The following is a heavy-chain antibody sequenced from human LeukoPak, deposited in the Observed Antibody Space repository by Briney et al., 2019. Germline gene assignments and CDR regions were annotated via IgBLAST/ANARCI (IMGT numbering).Heavy chain of an antibody. CDR1: GFTFSSYA. D-gene: IGHD4-17*01. CDR2: ISGSGGST. V-gene: IGHV3-23*01. J-gene: IGHJ4*02. Sequence: GESLRLSCAASGFTFSSYAMSWVRQAPGKGLEWVSAISGSGGSTYYADSVKGRFTISRDNSKNTLYLQMNSLRAEDTAVYYCAKDTRGSMTTTEGLFDYWGQGTLVTVSS. CDR3: AKDTRGSMTTTEGLFDY.